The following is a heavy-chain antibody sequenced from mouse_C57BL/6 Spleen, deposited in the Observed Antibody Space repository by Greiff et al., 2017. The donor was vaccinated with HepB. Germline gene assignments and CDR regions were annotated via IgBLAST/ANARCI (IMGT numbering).Heavy chain of an antibody. Sequence: VQLQQSGPELVKPGASVKIPCKASGYTFTDYNMDWVKQSHGKSLEWIGVINPNNGGTIYNQKFKGKATLTVDKSSSTAYMELRSLTSEDTAVYYCARRGYYDYAWFAYWGQGTLVTVSA. D-gene: IGHD2-4*01. CDR2: INPNNGGT. J-gene: IGHJ3*01. V-gene: IGHV1-18*01. CDR1: GYTFTDYN. CDR3: ARRGYYDYAWFAY.